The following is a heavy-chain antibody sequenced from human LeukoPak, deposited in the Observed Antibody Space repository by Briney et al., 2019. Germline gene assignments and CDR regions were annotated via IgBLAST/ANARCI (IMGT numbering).Heavy chain of an antibody. D-gene: IGHD3-10*01. CDR1: GYTFIDYY. V-gene: IGHV1-2*02. Sequence: GASVKVSCKASGYTFIDYYIHWVRQAPGQGLEWMGWVNPHSGGTKFAQKFQGRVTMTRDTSINTAYMEVSSLRSDDTAVYYCARDIGGYYGSGSYWLLWGQGTLVTVAS. CDR3: ARDIGGYYGSGSYWLL. J-gene: IGHJ4*02. CDR2: VNPHSGGT.